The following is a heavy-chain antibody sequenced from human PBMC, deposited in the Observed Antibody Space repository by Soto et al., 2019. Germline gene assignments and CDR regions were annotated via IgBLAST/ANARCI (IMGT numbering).Heavy chain of an antibody. CDR2: IYHSGST. V-gene: IGHV4-30-2*01. D-gene: IGHD3-10*01. CDR3: ARGAGSGSDYYYYYGMDV. J-gene: IGHJ6*02. CDR1: GGSISSGGYS. Sequence: SETLSLTCAVSGGSISSGGYSWSWIRQPPGKGLEWIGYIYHSGSTYYNPSLKSRVTISVDRSKDQFSLKLSSVTAADTAVYYCARGAGSGSDYYYYYGMDVWGQGTTVTVSS.